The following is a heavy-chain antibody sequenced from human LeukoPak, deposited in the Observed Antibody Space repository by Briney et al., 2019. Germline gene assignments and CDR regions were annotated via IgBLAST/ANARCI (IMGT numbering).Heavy chain of an antibody. J-gene: IGHJ3*02. V-gene: IGHV4-39*01. CDR2: IYYSGST. Sequence: SETLSLTCTVSGGSISSSSYYWGWIRQPPGKGLEWIGSIYYSGSTYYNPSLKSRVTISVDTSKNQFPLKLSSVTAADTAVYYCARPNGSGYTRFLAFDIWGQGTMVTVSS. CDR1: GGSISSSSYY. D-gene: IGHD5-12*01. CDR3: ARPNGSGYTRFLAFDI.